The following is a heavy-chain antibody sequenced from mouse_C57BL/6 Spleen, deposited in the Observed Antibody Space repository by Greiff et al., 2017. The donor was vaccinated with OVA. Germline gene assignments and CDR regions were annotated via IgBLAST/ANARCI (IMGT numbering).Heavy chain of an antibody. CDR3: ARPGYGNYGPWFAY. CDR2: IYPGDGDT. CDR1: GYAFSSSW. J-gene: IGHJ3*01. Sequence: QVQLQQSGPELVKPGASVKISCKASGYAFSSSWMNWVKQRPGKGLEWIGRIYPGDGDTNYNGKFKGKATLTADKSSSTAYMQLSSLTSEDSAVYFCARPGYGNYGPWFAYWGQGTLVTVSA. V-gene: IGHV1-82*01. D-gene: IGHD2-1*01.